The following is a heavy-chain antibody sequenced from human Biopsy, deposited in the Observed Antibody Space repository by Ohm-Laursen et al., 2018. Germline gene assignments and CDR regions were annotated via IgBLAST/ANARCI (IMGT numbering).Heavy chain of an antibody. CDR2: SNTEGSHT. Sequence: SLRFSCAASGFTFNNYWMHWVRQAPGKGLVWVSRSNTEGSHTNYADSVKGRFTTSTDNAKNTLYLYMSSLTVEDTAVYFCARDASQGFDSWGQGTLVTVSS. J-gene: IGHJ5*01. V-gene: IGHV3-74*01. CDR1: GFTFNNYW. CDR3: ARDASQGFDS.